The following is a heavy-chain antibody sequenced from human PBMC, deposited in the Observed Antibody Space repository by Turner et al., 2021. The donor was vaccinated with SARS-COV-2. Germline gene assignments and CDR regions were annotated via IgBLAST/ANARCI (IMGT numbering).Heavy chain of an antibody. Sequence: QLQLQESGPGLVKPSETLSLTCTVSGGSISSSSYYWGWIRQPPVKGLEWIGSIYYSGSTYYNPSLKSRVTISVDTSKNQFSLKLSSVTAADTAVYYCATSTVAGTELNYYGMDVWGQGTTVTVSS. D-gene: IGHD6-13*01. CDR2: IYYSGST. CDR3: ATSTVAGTELNYYGMDV. J-gene: IGHJ6*02. CDR1: GGSISSSSYY. V-gene: IGHV4-39*01.